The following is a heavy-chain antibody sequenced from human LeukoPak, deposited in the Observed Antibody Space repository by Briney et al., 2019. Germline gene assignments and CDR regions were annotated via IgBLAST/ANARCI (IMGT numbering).Heavy chain of an antibody. CDR3: AKVPVVQLCLIDYYYMDV. CDR1: GFTFSSYA. J-gene: IGHJ6*03. D-gene: IGHD5-18*01. V-gene: IGHV3-23*01. CDR2: ISGSGGST. Sequence: GGSLRLSCAASGFTFSSYAMSWVRQAPGKGLEWVSAISGSGGSTYYADSVKGRFTISRDNSKNTLYLQMNSLRAEDTAVYYCAKVPVVQLCLIDYYYMDVWGKGTTVTVSS.